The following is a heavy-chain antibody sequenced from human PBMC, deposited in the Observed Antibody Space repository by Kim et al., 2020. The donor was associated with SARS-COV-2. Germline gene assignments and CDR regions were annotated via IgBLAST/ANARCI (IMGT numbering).Heavy chain of an antibody. V-gene: IGHV3-30*02. J-gene: IGHJ4*02. CDR3: AKDRWYDILTGYSGLTDY. Sequence: KGRLTISRDNSKNTLYRQMNSLRAEDTAVYYCAKDRWYDILTGYSGLTDYWGQGTLVTVSS. D-gene: IGHD3-9*01.